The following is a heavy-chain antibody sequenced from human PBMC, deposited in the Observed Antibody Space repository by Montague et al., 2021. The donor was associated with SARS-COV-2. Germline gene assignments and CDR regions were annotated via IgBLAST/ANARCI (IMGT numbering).Heavy chain of an antibody. V-gene: IGHV4-39*01. D-gene: IGHD3-10*01. Sequence: SETLSLTCKVSGDSITTTTYYWVWIRQPPGKGLEWIGSINYSGSTFHNPSLKSRLSMSMDTSTNQFSLRLTSMTAADTAIYYCVRRGGTYYYGSGSFDPWGQGTLVAVSS. CDR1: GDSITTTTYY. J-gene: IGHJ5*02. CDR3: VRRGGTYYYGSGSFDP. CDR2: INYSGST.